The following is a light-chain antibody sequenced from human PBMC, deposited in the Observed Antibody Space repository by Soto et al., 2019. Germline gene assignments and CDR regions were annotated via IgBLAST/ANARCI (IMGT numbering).Light chain of an antibody. V-gene: IGKV3-15*01. CDR2: GAS. J-gene: IGKJ1*01. Sequence: EIVKTQSPATLSVSPGERVTLSCRASQSVSSKLVWYQQKPGQAPRLLIDGASTTATGIPARFSGSGSGTEFTLSISSLQSEDFALYYCQQYDEWPQTFGQGTKVDIK. CDR3: QQYDEWPQT. CDR1: QSVSSK.